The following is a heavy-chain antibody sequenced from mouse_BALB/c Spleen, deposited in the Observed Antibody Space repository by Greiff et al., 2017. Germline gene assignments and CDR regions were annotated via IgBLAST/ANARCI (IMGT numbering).Heavy chain of an antibody. J-gene: IGHJ4*01. CDR2: ILPGSGST. CDR3: ARDDQGYAMDY. V-gene: IGHV1-9*01. D-gene: IGHD2-12*01. CDR1: GYTFSSYW. Sequence: QVQLQQSGAELMKPGASVKISCKATGYTFSSYWIEWVKQRPGHGLEWIGEILPGSGSTNYNEKFKGKATFTADTSSNTAYMQLSSLTSEDSAVYYCARDDQGYAMDYWGQGTSVTVSS.